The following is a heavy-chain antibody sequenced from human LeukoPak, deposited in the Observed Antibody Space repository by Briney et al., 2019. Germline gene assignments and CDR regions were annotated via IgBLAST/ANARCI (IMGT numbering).Heavy chain of an antibody. J-gene: IGHJ5*02. D-gene: IGHD3-9*01. CDR2: IYTSGST. CDR3: ARYYDILTGLNWFDP. CDR1: GGSISSYY. V-gene: IGHV4-4*07. Sequence: SETLSLTCAVSGGSISSYYWNWVRQPAGKGLEWIGRIYTSGSTNYNPSLKSRVTMSVDTSKNQFSLKLSSVTAADTAVYYCARYYDILTGLNWFDPWGQGTLVTVSS.